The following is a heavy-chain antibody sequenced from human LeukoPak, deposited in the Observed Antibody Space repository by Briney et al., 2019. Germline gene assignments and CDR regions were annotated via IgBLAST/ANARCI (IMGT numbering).Heavy chain of an antibody. J-gene: IGHJ3*02. CDR3: AGDPMTLRGAFDI. V-gene: IGHV1-69*13. CDR1: GGTFSSYA. D-gene: IGHD2-21*02. Sequence: ASVKVSCRASGGTFSSYAISWVRQAPGQGLEWMGGIIPIFGTANCAQKFQGRVTITADESTSTAYMELSSLRSEDTAVYYCAGDPMTLRGAFDIWGQGTMVTVSS. CDR2: IIPIFGTA.